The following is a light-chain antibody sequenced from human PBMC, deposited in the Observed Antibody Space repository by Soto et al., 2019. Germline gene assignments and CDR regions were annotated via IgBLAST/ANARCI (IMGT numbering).Light chain of an antibody. CDR3: SSYTSSSFNYV. V-gene: IGLV2-14*01. CDR1: SSDVGGYNY. Sequence: QSMLTPPASVSGSPGQSITISCTGTSSDVGGYNYVSWYQQHPGKAPKLMIYDVSNRPSGVSNRFSGSKSGNTASLTISGLQAEDEADYYCSSYTSSSFNYVFGTGTKVTVL. J-gene: IGLJ1*01. CDR2: DVS.